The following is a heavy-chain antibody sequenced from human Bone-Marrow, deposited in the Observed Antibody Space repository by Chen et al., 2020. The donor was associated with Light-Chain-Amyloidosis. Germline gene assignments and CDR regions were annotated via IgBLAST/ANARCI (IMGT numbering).Heavy chain of an antibody. D-gene: IGHD1-26*01. CDR1: GGSFSGYY. CDR2: MIPSGST. Sequence: QVQLQQWGAGLLKPSETLSLTCAVYGGSFSGYYWNWIRQPPGKGLEWIGEMIPSGSTNYSPFLKSRVTITADTAKNQFSLNLTTVTAADTATYYCARGAVGGTTGVWGQGTLVTVSS. J-gene: IGHJ4*02. CDR3: ARGAVGGTTGV. V-gene: IGHV4-34*01.